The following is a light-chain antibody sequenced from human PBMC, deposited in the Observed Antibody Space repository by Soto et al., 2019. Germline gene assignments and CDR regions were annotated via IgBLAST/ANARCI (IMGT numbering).Light chain of an antibody. CDR2: RAS. CDR1: QSISNW. V-gene: IGKV1-5*03. CDR3: QQYNSYSPRLT. J-gene: IGKJ4*01. Sequence: DIQMTQSPSTLSASVGDRVTITCRASQSISNWLAWYQQKPGKAPKLLIYRASSLESGVPPRFSGSGSGTEFTLTISSLQPDDFATYYCQQYNSYSPRLTFGGGTKVEIK.